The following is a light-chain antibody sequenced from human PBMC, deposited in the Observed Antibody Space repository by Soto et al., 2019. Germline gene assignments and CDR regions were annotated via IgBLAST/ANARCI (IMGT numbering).Light chain of an antibody. J-gene: IGLJ2*01. Sequence: QSVLTQPASVSGSPGQSITISCTGTSSDVGGYNYVSWYQQHPGKAPKLIIYDVSNRPSGVSNRFSGSKSGNTASLTISGLQAKDEADYYCSSYTGSSTYVVFGGGTKLTVL. CDR2: DVS. CDR3: SSYTGSSTYVV. CDR1: SSDVGGYNY. V-gene: IGLV2-14*01.